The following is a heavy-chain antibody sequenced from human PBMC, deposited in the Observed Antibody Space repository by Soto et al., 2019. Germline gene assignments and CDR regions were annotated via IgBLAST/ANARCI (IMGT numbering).Heavy chain of an antibody. D-gene: IGHD2-15*01. CDR3: ERDGGFNTA. Sequence: GGSLRLSCAASGFSVSTNFMNWVRQAPGKGLQWVSVIYNDGSTFYADSVKGRFTISRDNSKNTVYLQMNRLRADDTAMYYCERDGGFNTAWGRGTLVTVSS. CDR1: GFSVSTNF. CDR2: IYNDGST. V-gene: IGHV3-53*01. J-gene: IGHJ5*02.